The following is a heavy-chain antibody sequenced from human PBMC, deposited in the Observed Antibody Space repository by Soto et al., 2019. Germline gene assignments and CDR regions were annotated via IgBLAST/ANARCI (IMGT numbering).Heavy chain of an antibody. CDR1: GDSVSKYY. V-gene: IGHV4-4*07. CDR3: ARSPAYGDYANLDT. Sequence: PSETLSLTCTVSGDSVSKYYWNWTRQPAGKGLEWIGRIHSTRSPNYNPSLKSRVTMSVDTSKNQFSLKLNLTSVTAADTAVYYCARSPAYGDYANLDTWGQGTLVTVSS. D-gene: IGHD4-17*01. CDR2: IHSTRSP. J-gene: IGHJ5*02.